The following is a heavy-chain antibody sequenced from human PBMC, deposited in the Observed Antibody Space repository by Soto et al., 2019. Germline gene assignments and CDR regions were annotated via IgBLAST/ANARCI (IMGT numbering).Heavy chain of an antibody. D-gene: IGHD6-13*01. CDR2: INGDGTTT. CDR1: GFTFSPFY. J-gene: IGHJ3*02. Sequence: EVQLVESGGGLVQPGESLRLSCGASGFTFSPFYMHWVRQAPGKGLEWVSHINGDGTTTVYADSVKGRFTISRDNAKSTLYLQMSSLRTEDTAVYYCVRDRGYPDSFDIWGQGTMVTVSS. CDR3: VRDRGYPDSFDI. V-gene: IGHV3-74*01.